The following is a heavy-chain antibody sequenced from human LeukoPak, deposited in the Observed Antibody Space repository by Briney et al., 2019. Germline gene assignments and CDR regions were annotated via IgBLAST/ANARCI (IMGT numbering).Heavy chain of an antibody. V-gene: IGHV1-69*04. CDR1: GGTFSSYA. D-gene: IGHD3-10*01. J-gene: IGHJ5*02. CDR2: IIPILGIA. Sequence: GASVKVSCKASGGTFSSYAISWVRQAPGQGLEWMGRIIPILGIANYAQKFQGRVTITADKSTSTAYMELSSLSSEDTAVYYCARGLRGSGSYSWYYFLFDPWGQGTLVTVSS. CDR3: ARGLRGSGSYSWYYFLFDP.